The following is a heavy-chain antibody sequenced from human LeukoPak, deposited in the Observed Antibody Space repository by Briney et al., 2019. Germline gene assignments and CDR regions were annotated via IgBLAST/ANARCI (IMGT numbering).Heavy chain of an antibody. CDR2: IYYSGST. CDR1: GGSISSYY. CDR3: ARELRSTSCFDY. J-gene: IGHJ4*02. V-gene: IGHV4-59*01. Sequence: SETLSLTCTVSGGSISSYYWSWIRQPPGKGLEWIGYIYYSGSTNYNPSLKSRVTIPVDTSKNQFSLKLSSVTAADTAVYYCARELRSTSCFDYWGQGTLVTVSS. D-gene: IGHD2-2*01.